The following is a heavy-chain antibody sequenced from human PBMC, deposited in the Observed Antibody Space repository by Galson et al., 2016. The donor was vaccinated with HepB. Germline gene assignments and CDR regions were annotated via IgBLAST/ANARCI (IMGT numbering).Heavy chain of an antibody. V-gene: IGHV4-39*02. CDR3: ARTFVDIYGRRYFDY. D-gene: IGHD5-18*01. J-gene: IGHJ4*02. CDR1: SDSFTGSSYY. CDR2: ISYSGNT. Sequence: SETLSLTCTVSSDSFTGSSYYWAWIRQPPGKGLEWIGSISYSGNTYYNPSPKSRVTMSVDTSRKHFSLKLISVTAADTAVFYCARTFVDIYGRRYFDYWGQGTLVSVS.